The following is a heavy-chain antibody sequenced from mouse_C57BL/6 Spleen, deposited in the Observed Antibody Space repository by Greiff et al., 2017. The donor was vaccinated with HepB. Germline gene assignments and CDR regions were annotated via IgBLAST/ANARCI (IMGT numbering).Heavy chain of an antibody. CDR2: IDPSDSET. CDR1: GYTFTSYW. Sequence: VQLQQSGAELVRPGSSVKLSCKASGYTFTSYWMHWVKQRPIQGLEWIGNIDPSDSETHSNQKFKDKATLTVDKSSSTAYMQLSSLTSEDSAVYYCARDYYGSSSLAYWGQGTLVTVAA. V-gene: IGHV1-52*01. J-gene: IGHJ3*01. CDR3: ARDYYGSSSLAY. D-gene: IGHD1-1*01.